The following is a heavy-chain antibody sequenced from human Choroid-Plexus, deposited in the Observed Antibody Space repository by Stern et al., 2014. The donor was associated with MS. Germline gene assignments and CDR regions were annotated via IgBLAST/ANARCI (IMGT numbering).Heavy chain of an antibody. J-gene: IGHJ5*02. V-gene: IGHV3-30*18. D-gene: IGHD2/OR15-2a*01. CDR1: GFTLGSSA. CDR2: VSYDGSNK. CDR3: AKDRQYLTYFFDH. Sequence: VQLVESGGGVVQPGGPLRLSCVASGFTLGSSAMPWVRQGPAKGLEWVSGVSYDGSNKDDADSVKGRFTISRDNSQNTLYMQMSSLRPEDTAVYYCAKDRQYLTYFFDHWGQGSLVTVSS.